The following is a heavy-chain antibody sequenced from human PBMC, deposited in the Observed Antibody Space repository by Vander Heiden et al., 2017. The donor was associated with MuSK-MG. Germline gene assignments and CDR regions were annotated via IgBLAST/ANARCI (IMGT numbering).Heavy chain of an antibody. V-gene: IGHV4-59*01. CDR2: IYYSGST. CDR1: GGSISSYY. CDR3: ARVAQYYDFWSGYPDYYYYSMDV. D-gene: IGHD3-3*01. J-gene: IGHJ6*03. Sequence: QVQLQESGPGLVKPSETLSLTCTVSGGSISSYYWSWIRQPPGKGLEWIGYIYYSGSTNYNPSLKSRVTISVDTSKNQFSLKLSSVTAADTAVYYCARVAQYYDFWSGYPDYYYYSMDVWGKGTTVTVSS.